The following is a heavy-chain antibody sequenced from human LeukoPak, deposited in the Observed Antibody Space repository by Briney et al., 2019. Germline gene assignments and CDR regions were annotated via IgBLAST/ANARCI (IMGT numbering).Heavy chain of an antibody. J-gene: IGHJ1*01. CDR1: GFIFSDHW. CDR3: ATYSSSNGREFQY. Sequence: QTGGSLRLSCAASGFIFSDHWMHWVRQGPGKGLVWVSRIKSDGSSASYADSVKGRFTISRDNAKNTVYVHMNSLRDEDTAVYYCATYSSSNGREFQYWGQGTLVTVSS. D-gene: IGHD2-2*01. V-gene: IGHV3-74*01. CDR2: IKSDGSSA.